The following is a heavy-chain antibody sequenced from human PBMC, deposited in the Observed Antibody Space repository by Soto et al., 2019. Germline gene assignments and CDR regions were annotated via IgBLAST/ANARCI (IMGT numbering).Heavy chain of an antibody. D-gene: IGHD3-9*01. V-gene: IGHV3-11*01. CDR1: GFTFSYYD. CDR2: ISSSGSTI. J-gene: IGHJ4*02. CDR3: ARDHYDILTGYWVSIDY. Sequence: VGSLRLSCAASGFTFSYYDMSWIRQAPGKGLEWVSYISSSGSTIYYADSVKGRFTISRDNAKNSLYLQMNSLRAEDTAVYYCARDHYDILTGYWVSIDYWGQGTLVTVSS.